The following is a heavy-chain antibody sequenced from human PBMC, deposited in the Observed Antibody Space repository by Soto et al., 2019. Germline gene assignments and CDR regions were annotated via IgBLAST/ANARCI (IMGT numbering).Heavy chain of an antibody. J-gene: IGHJ6*02. CDR3: ARSAGVVVAAAISVYGMDV. CDR2: IDWDDDK. Sequence: SGPTLVNPTPTLTLTCTFSGFSLSTSGMCVSWIRQPPGKALEWLALIDWDDDKYYSTSLKTRLTISKDTSKNQVVLTMTNMDPVDTATYYCARSAGVVVAAAISVYGMDVWGQGTTVTVSS. CDR1: GFSLSTSGMC. V-gene: IGHV2-70*01. D-gene: IGHD2-2*02.